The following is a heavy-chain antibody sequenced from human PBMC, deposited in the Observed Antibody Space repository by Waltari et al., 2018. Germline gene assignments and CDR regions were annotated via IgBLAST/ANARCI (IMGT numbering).Heavy chain of an antibody. Sequence: EVQLVESGGGLVQPGGSLRLSCAASGFTFSSYEMNWVRQAPGKGLEWVSYISSSGSTIYYADSVKGRFTISRDNAKNSLYLQMNSLRAEDTAVYYCARDHEEDCSGGSCSNWGARFDPWGQGTLVTVSS. J-gene: IGHJ5*02. D-gene: IGHD2-15*01. V-gene: IGHV3-48*03. CDR1: GFTFSSYE. CDR3: ARDHEEDCSGGSCSNWGARFDP. CDR2: ISSSGSTI.